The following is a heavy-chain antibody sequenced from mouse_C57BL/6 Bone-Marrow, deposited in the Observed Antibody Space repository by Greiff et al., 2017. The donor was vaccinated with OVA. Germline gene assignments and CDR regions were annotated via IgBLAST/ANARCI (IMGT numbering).Heavy chain of an antibody. CDR2: IDPETGGT. CDR1: GYTFTDYE. V-gene: IGHV1-15*01. CDR3: TRCYYDYEGVY. D-gene: IGHD2-4*01. Sequence: QVQLQQSGAELVRPGASVTLSCKASGYTFTDYEMHWVKQTPVHGLEWIGAIDPETGGTAYNQKFKGKAILTADKSSSTAYMELRSLTSEDSAVYYCTRCYYDYEGVYWGQGTTLTVSS. J-gene: IGHJ2*01.